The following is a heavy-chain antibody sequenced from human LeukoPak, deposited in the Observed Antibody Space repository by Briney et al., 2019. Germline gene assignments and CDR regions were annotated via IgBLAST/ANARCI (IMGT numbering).Heavy chain of an antibody. V-gene: IGHV3-48*01. CDR3: ARVGDSYGYFYYYYYMDV. CDR1: GFTFDDYA. D-gene: IGHD5-18*01. CDR2: ISSSSSTI. J-gene: IGHJ6*03. Sequence: QPGRSLRLSCAASGFTFDDYAMHWVRQAPGKGLEWVSYISSSSSTIYYADSVKGRFTISRDNAKNSLYLQMNSLRAEDTAVYYCARVGDSYGYFYYYYYMDVWGKGTTVTVSS.